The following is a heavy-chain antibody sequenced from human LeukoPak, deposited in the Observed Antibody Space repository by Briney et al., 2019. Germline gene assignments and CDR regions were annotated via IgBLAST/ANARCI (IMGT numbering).Heavy chain of an antibody. Sequence: GGSLRLSCAASGFTFSSSWMTWVRQAPGKGLEWVASIREDGSEKTSVDSVKGRFTISRDNAQNSLYLQMSSLRAEDTAVYYCAGDDSSGYYFTGYFNFWGQGALVTVSS. CDR2: IREDGSEK. J-gene: IGHJ4*02. CDR1: GFTFSSSW. CDR3: AGDDSSGYYFTGYFNF. V-gene: IGHV3-7*01. D-gene: IGHD3-22*01.